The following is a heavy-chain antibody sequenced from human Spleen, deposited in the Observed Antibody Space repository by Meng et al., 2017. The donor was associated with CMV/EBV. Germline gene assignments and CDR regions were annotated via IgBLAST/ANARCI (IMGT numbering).Heavy chain of an antibody. Sequence: SGGSISSGDYYWSWIRQPPGKGLEWIGYIYYSGSTYYNPSLKSRVTISVDTSKNQFSLKLSSVTAADTAVYYCATDSSSWKGRAVDIWGQGTMVTVSS. CDR1: GGSISSGDYY. CDR3: ATDSSSWKGRAVDI. CDR2: IYYSGST. V-gene: IGHV4-30-4*08. D-gene: IGHD6-13*01. J-gene: IGHJ3*02.